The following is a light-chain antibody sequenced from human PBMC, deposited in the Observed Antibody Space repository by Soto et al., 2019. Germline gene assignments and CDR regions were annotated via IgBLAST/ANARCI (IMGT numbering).Light chain of an antibody. CDR3: QQYGSSSLFT. V-gene: IGKV3-20*01. CDR2: GAS. J-gene: IGKJ3*01. CDR1: QSVSSSY. Sequence: EIVLTQSPGTLSLSPGERATLSCRASQSVSSSYLARYQQKPGQAPRLLIYGASSRATGIPDRFSGSGSGTDFTLTISRLEPEDFAVYYCQQYGSSSLFTFGPGTKVDIK.